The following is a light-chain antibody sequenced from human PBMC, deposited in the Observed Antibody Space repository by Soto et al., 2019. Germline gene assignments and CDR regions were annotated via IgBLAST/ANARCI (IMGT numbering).Light chain of an antibody. CDR1: QSVSSY. CDR2: DAS. Sequence: EIVLTHSPTTLSLSPGERPNLSCRASQSVSSYLAWYQKKHGKAPRPLIYDASNRATGIPARLSGSGYGTDLTITISSIQNEDFEVYYCQQRSNWTQTFGQGTQVDIK. CDR3: QQRSNWTQT. V-gene: IGKV3-11*01. J-gene: IGKJ1*01.